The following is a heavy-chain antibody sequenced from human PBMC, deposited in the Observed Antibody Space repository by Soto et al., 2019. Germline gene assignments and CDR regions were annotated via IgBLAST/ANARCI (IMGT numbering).Heavy chain of an antibody. CDR2: INTNGVNT. V-gene: IGHV3-64*01. CDR3: ARGRVEDSSGWATYFDY. Sequence: GGSVRLCGAAAGFAFSGYSRFWVRQAPGKGLEYVSAINTNGVNTFYAKSVKGRFTISRDNSKNTMYLQMGSLRAEDMAVYYCARGRVEDSSGWATYFDYWGQGTLVTVSS. CDR1: GFAFSGYS. D-gene: IGHD6-19*01. J-gene: IGHJ4*02.